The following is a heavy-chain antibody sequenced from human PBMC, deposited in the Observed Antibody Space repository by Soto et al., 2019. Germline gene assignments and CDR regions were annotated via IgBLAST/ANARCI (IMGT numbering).Heavy chain of an antibody. CDR1: GDSVSSNSAG. V-gene: IGHV6-1*01. J-gene: IGHJ4*01. CDR2: TYYRSKWYY. D-gene: IGHD1-26*01. Sequence: QVQLQQSGPGLVKPSQTLSLTCAITGDSVSSNSAGWSWVRQSPSRGLEWLGRTYYRSKWYYEYAASVRGRITINPDTSKNQYSLQLNSVTPEDTAVYFCARGEQYSGRIFDYWGQGTLVTVSS. CDR3: ARGEQYSGRIFDY.